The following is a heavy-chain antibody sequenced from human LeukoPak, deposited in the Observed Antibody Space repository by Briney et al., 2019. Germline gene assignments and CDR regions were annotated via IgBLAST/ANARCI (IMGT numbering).Heavy chain of an antibody. Sequence: PSETLSLTCTVSGGSISSYNWNWIRQAPGKGLEWIGYIHYSGSTKNNPSLKGRVTMSVDTSKNQFSLKLHSVTAADTAVYYCARQSGAAAGNFDYWGQGALLTVSS. J-gene: IGHJ4*02. D-gene: IGHD6-13*01. V-gene: IGHV4-59*08. CDR3: ARQSGAAAGNFDY. CDR2: IHYSGST. CDR1: GGSISSYN.